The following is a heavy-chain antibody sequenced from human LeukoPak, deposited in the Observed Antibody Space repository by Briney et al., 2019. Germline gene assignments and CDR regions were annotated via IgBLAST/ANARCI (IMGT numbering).Heavy chain of an antibody. Sequence: GGSLRLSCAVSGFTVSSKYLNWVRQAPGKGLEWISVIYSGGITNYADSVKGRFTISRDTSKNTLYLQMNSLRAEDTAVYYCARDKGIAAAVPFDYWGQGTLVTVSS. CDR2: IYSGGIT. D-gene: IGHD6-13*01. V-gene: IGHV3-66*01. J-gene: IGHJ4*02. CDR1: GFTVSSKY. CDR3: ARDKGIAAAVPFDY.